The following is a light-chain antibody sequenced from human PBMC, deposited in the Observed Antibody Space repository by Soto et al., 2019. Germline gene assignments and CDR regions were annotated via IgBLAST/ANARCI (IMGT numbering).Light chain of an antibody. Sequence: DIQMTQSPSTLSASPGDRVTITCRASQSISSWFAWYQQKPGKAPKLLIYKASSLKSGVPSRFSGSGSGTEFTLTISSLQPDDFATYYCQQYNSNSWTFGQGTKVEIK. CDR3: QQYNSNSWT. J-gene: IGKJ1*01. V-gene: IGKV1-5*03. CDR1: QSISSW. CDR2: KAS.